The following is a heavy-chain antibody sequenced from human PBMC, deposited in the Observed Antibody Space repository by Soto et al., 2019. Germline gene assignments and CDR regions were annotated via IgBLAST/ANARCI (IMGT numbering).Heavy chain of an antibody. CDR1: GFTFSDHY. V-gene: IGHV3-72*01. CDR3: ASANDLMVRALDY. Sequence: EVQLVESGGGLVQPGGSLRLSCAASGFTFSDHYMDWVRQAPGKGLEWVGRTRNKANSYTTEYAASVKGRFTISRDDSKHSLYLQMNTLKTEDTAVYYCASANDLMVRALDYWGQGTLVTVSS. D-gene: IGHD3-10*01. CDR2: TRNKANSYTT. J-gene: IGHJ4*02.